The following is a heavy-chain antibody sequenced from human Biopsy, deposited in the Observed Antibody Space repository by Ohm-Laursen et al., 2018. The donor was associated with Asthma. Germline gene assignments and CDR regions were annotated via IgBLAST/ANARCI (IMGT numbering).Heavy chain of an antibody. V-gene: IGHV3-23*01. CDR3: AKEVFPGWELRRGPEN. CDR1: GFTFSNYV. Sequence: SLRLSCAASGFTFSNYVMSWVRQAPGKGLEWVSSITGSGGFTYYADSVKGRFTISRDKSDNTLYLQMNSLRAEDTAVYYCAKEVFPGWELRRGPENWGRGTLVTVSS. CDR2: ITGSGGFT. J-gene: IGHJ4*02. D-gene: IGHD1-26*01.